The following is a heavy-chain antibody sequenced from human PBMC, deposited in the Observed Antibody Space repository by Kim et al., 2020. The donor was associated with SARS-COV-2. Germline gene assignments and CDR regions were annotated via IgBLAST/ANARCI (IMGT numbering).Heavy chain of an antibody. D-gene: IGHD7-27*01. CDR2: VSYTGTT. CDR1: GGSVNHYY. CDR3: ARLLTGVAN. V-gene: IGHV4-59*02. J-gene: IGHJ1*01. Sequence: SETLSLICTVSGGSVNHYYWSWIRQPPGKGLEYIGYVSYTGTTNYSPSLKSRVSISIDLSKNLFSLKLTSVTAADTAGYYCARLLTGVANWGLGTQVTVS.